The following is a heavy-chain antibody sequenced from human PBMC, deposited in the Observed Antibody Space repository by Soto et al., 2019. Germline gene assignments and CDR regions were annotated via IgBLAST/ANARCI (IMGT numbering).Heavy chain of an antibody. V-gene: IGHV3-23*01. CDR3: AKTANGWFSAFDI. Sequence: EVQLLESGGGLVQPGGSLRLSCAASGFTFSSYAMSWVRQAPGKGLEWVSAISGSGGTTYYADSVKGRFTFSRDNSKNTLYLQMNSLRAEDTAVYYYAKTANGWFSAFDIWGQGTMVTVS. D-gene: IGHD6-19*01. CDR1: GFTFSSYA. J-gene: IGHJ3*02. CDR2: ISGSGGTT.